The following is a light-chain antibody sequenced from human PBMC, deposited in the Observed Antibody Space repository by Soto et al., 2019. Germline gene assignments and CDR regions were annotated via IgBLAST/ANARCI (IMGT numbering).Light chain of an antibody. CDR1: SSKIGSNY. J-gene: IGLJ1*01. CDR3: AGWDDSLSGQV. Sequence: QSVLTQPPSASGTPGQRVTISCSGSSSKIGSNYVYWYQQLPETAPKLLIYRNNQRPSGVPDRFSGSKSGTSASLAISGLRSEDEADYYCAGWDDSLSGQVFGTGTKVTVL. V-gene: IGLV1-47*01. CDR2: RNN.